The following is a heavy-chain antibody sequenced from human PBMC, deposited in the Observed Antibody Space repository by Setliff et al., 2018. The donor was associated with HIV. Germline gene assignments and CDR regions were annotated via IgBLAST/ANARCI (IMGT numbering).Heavy chain of an antibody. CDR3: ARVATGPESFAI. D-gene: IGHD3-9*01. J-gene: IGHJ3*02. CDR1: GDSINNYY. V-gene: IGHV4-59*01. CDR2: VYSTGST. Sequence: SETLSLTCTVSGDSINNYYWSWIRQPPGKGLEWIGYVYSTGSTNSKSSLKSRVTISVDTSKNQFSLKLSSVTAADTAVYYCARVATGPESFAIWGQGTMVTVSS.